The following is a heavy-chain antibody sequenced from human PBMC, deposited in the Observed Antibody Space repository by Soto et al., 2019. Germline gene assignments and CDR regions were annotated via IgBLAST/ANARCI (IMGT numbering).Heavy chain of an antibody. CDR3: AREGSYGWYDC. CDR2: ISGYNGNA. V-gene: IGHV1-18*01. D-gene: IGHD2-15*01. CDR1: GHTFSSHG. Sequence: ASVKVSCKASGHTFSSHGIIWVRQAPGQGLEWMGWISGYNGNAKYAQRFQGRVTMTTDTSTSTVYMDLRSLGSDDSAVYYCAREGSYGWYDCWGQGTLVTVS. J-gene: IGHJ5*01.